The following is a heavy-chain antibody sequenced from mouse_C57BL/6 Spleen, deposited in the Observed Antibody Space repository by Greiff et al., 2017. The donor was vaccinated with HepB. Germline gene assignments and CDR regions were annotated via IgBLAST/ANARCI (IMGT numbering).Heavy chain of an antibody. Sequence: QVQLKESGAELARPGASVKMSCKASGYTFTSYTMHWVKQRPGQGLEWIGYINPSSGYTKYNQKFKDKATLTADKSSSTAYMQLSSLTSEDSAVYYCARSLYYGSSYFDYWGQGTTLTVSS. V-gene: IGHV1-4*01. CDR2: INPSSGYT. J-gene: IGHJ2*01. D-gene: IGHD1-1*01. CDR1: GYTFTSYT. CDR3: ARSLYYGSSYFDY.